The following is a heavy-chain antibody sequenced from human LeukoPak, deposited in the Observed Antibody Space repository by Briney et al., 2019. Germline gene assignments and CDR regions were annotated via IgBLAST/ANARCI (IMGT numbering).Heavy chain of an antibody. V-gene: IGHV4-59*01. Sequence: SETLSLTCTVSGGSISSYYWSWIRQPPGKGLEWIGYIYCSGSTNYNPSLKSRVTISVDTSKNQFSLKLSSVTAADTAVYYCARWAWASSSRGGFDYWGQGTLVTVSS. D-gene: IGHD6-6*01. CDR2: IYCSGST. J-gene: IGHJ4*02. CDR3: ARWAWASSSRGGFDY. CDR1: GGSISSYY.